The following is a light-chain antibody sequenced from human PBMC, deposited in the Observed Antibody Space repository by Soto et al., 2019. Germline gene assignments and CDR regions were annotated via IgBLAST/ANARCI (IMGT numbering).Light chain of an antibody. Sequence: QSALTQPASVSGSPGQSITISCTGTSSDVGSYNLVSWYQQHPGKAPKLMISEVNKRPSGISDRFSGSKSGSTASLTISGLHAEDEADYYFCSYAGTSAHTVFGGGTQLTVL. CDR3: CSYAGTSAHTV. CDR2: EVN. CDR1: SSDVGSYNL. J-gene: IGLJ7*01. V-gene: IGLV2-23*02.